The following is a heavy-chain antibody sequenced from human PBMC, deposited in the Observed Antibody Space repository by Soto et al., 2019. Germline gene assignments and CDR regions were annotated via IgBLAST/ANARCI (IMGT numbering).Heavy chain of an antibody. CDR3: ARYYYGSGSSFHY. CDR1: GGTFSSYA. CDR2: IIPIFGTA. D-gene: IGHD3-10*01. V-gene: IGHV1-69*13. J-gene: IGHJ4*02. Sequence: GASVKVSCKASGGTFSSYAISWVRQAPGQGLEWMGGIIPIFGTANYAQKFQGRVTITADESTSTAYMELSSLRSEDTAVYYCARYYYGSGSSFHYCGQGTLVTVSS.